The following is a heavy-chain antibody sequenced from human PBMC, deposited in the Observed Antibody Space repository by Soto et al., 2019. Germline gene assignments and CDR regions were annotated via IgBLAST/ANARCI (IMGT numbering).Heavy chain of an antibody. CDR2: ISPYNGDT. D-gene: IGHD2-2*01. CDR3: ARYCSSTSCDHYFDY. Sequence: GASVKVSCKASGYSFTNDDISGVRQAPGQGLEWMGWISPYNGDTNYAQKLQGRVTMTTDTSTSTAYMELRSLRSDDTAVYYCARYCSSTSCDHYFDYWGQGTLVTVSS. CDR1: GYSFTNDD. V-gene: IGHV1-18*01. J-gene: IGHJ4*02.